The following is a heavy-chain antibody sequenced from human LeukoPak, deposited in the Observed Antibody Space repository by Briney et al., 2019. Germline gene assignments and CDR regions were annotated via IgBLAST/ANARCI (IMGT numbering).Heavy chain of an antibody. CDR1: GASISSHY. J-gene: IGHJ3*02. CDR3: ARHFGSTKSAFHI. Sequence: PWESLSLTCTVSGASISSHYWSWIRQPPGRGLEWIGYMYYSWIHNYNPSLKSRVTISVDTSKNQCSLKLNSVTAADTAVYYCARHFGSTKSAFHIWGQGTMVT. V-gene: IGHV4-59*08. D-gene: IGHD3-10*01. CDR2: MYYSWIH.